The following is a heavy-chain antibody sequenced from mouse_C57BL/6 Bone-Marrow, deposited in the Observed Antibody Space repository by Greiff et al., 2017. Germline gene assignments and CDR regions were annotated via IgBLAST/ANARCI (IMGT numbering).Heavy chain of an antibody. CDR1: GFTFSDAW. Sequence: EVQVEESGGGLVQPGGSMKLSCAASGFTFSDAWMDWVRQSPEKGLEWVAEIRNKANNHATYYAESVKGRFTISRDDSKSSVYLQMNSLRAEDTGIYYCNYYGNYEDAMDYWGQGTSVTVSS. V-gene: IGHV6-6*01. CDR3: NYYGNYEDAMDY. CDR2: IRNKANNHAT. J-gene: IGHJ4*01. D-gene: IGHD2-1*01.